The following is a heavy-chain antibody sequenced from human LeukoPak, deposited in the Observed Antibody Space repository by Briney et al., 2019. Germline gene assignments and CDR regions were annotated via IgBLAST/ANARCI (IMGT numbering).Heavy chain of an antibody. Sequence: GASVKVSCKASGYTFTSYGISWVRQAPGQGLEWMGWISAYNGNTNYAQKLQGRVTMTTDTSTSTAYMELRSLRSDDTAVYYCAREGIAAADYNWFDPWGQGTLVTVSS. J-gene: IGHJ5*02. V-gene: IGHV1-18*01. CDR1: GYTFTSYG. CDR3: AREGIAAADYNWFDP. CDR2: ISAYNGNT. D-gene: IGHD6-13*01.